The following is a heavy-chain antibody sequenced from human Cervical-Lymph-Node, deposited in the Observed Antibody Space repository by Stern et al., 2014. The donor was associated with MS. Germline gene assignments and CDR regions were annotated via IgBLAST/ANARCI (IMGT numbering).Heavy chain of an antibody. CDR2: MNPDCGGT. CDR1: GYTFTSDD. CDR3: TKAWDS. Sequence: VQLLESGAEVRKPGASVKVSCKASGYTFTSDDIHWVRQAPGPGLEWMGWMNPDCGGTGFAQKFQGRVPMTRGTSINHAFMELTNRRSDDTAVYYCTKAWDSWGPGTLIIVSS. V-gene: IGHV1-8*01. J-gene: IGHJ5*01.